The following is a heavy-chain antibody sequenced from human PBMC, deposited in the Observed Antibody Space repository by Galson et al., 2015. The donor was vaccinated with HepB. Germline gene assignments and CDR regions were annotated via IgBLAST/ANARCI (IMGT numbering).Heavy chain of an antibody. CDR2: IYHSGST. CDR3: ARAGLATIPYYFDY. D-gene: IGHD5-24*01. V-gene: IGHV4-4*02. CDR1: GGSISSSNW. Sequence: ETLSLTCAVSGGSISSSNWWSWVRQPPGKGLEWIGEIYHSGSTNYNPSLKSRVTISVDKSKNQFSLKLSSVTAADTAVYYCARAGLATIPYYFDYWGQGTLVTVSS. J-gene: IGHJ4*02.